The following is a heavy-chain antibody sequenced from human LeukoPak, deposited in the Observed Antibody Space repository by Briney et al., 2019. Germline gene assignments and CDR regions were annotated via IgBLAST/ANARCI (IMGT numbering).Heavy chain of an antibody. Sequence: GGSLRLSCVASGFTFNNYWIHWVRQAPGKGLVWVSRINSEGSSTTYADSVKGRFTISRDNAKSTLYLQMNSLRAEDTAVYYCAREGEERDYFDYWGQGTLVTVSS. V-gene: IGHV3-74*01. CDR3: AREGEERDYFDY. J-gene: IGHJ4*02. D-gene: IGHD1-26*01. CDR1: GFTFNNYW. CDR2: INSEGSST.